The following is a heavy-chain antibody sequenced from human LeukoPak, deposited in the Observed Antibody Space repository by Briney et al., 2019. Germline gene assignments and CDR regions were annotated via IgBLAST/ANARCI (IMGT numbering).Heavy chain of an antibody. Sequence: ASVKVSCKVSGYTLTELSMHWVRQAPGKGLEWMGGFDPEDGETIYAQKFQGRVTMTEDTSTDTAYMELSSLRSEDTAVYYCATGKIPRYYYGSGARTPYYYYYYYMDVWGKGATVTVSS. D-gene: IGHD3-10*01. CDR1: GYTLTELS. J-gene: IGHJ6*03. CDR2: FDPEDGET. V-gene: IGHV1-24*01. CDR3: ATGKIPRYYYGSGARTPYYYYYYYMDV.